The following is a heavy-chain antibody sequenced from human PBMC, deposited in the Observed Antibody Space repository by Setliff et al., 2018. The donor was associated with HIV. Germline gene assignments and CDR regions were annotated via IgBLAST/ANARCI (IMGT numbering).Heavy chain of an antibody. D-gene: IGHD2-21*02. CDR3: ATLDPSGGNFLAY. V-gene: IGHV4-61*05. Sequence: PSETLSLTCVVSGGSISSSPYYWGWIRQPPGKGLEWIGYIHASGKTNYNPSLKSRVTISLDTSKMQFSLHLTSVTAADTAVYYCATLDPSGGNFLAYWGQGTLVTVSS. CDR1: GGSISSSPYY. CDR2: IHASGKT. J-gene: IGHJ4*02.